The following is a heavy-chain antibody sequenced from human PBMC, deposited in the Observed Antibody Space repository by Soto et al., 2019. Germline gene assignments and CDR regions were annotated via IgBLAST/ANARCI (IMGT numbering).Heavy chain of an antibody. CDR2: IYHSGTT. Sequence: SESLSLTCDVSGGSIIIGGYSWSWIRQPPGKGLEWIGYIYHSGTTYYNPSLKSRVIISVDRSKNQFSLKLSSVTAADTAVYYCARVSGYNYGYSFDYWGLGILATVSS. CDR1: GGSIIIGGYS. D-gene: IGHD5-18*01. CDR3: ARVSGYNYGYSFDY. J-gene: IGHJ4*02. V-gene: IGHV4-30-2*01.